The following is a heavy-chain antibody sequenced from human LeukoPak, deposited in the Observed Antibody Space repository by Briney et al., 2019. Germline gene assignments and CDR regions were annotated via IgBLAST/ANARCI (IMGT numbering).Heavy chain of an antibody. D-gene: IGHD1-14*01. V-gene: IGHV4-4*07. Sequence: SETLSLTCTVSGGSISSYYWSWIRQPAGKGLEWIGRIYTSGSTNYNPSLKSRVTMSVDTSKNQFSLKLSSVTAADTAVYYCARNLITGTTGYGMDVWGQGTTVTVSS. CDR1: GGSISSYY. CDR3: ARNLITGTTGYGMDV. CDR2: IYTSGST. J-gene: IGHJ6*02.